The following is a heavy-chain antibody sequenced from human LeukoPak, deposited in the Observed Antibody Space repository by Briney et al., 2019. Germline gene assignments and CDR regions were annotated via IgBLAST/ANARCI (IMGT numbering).Heavy chain of an antibody. J-gene: IGHJ6*03. CDR1: GYTFTSYA. CDR2: INTNTGNP. CDR3: ARPSPYDSSGYYLGLYYYYYMDV. D-gene: IGHD3-22*01. Sequence: ASVKVSCKASGYTFTSYAMNWVRQAPGQGLEWMGWINTNTGNPTYAQGFTGRFVFSLDTSVSTAYLQISSLKAEDTAVYYCARPSPYDSSGYYLGLYYYYYMDVWGKGTTVTVSS. V-gene: IGHV7-4-1*02.